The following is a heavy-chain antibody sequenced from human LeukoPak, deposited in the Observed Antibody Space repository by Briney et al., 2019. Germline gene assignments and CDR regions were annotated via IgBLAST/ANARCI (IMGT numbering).Heavy chain of an antibody. J-gene: IGHJ4*02. D-gene: IGHD7-27*01. CDR3: AREDPYLGYDY. CDR1: GGSISSYY. Sequence: PSETLSLTCTVSGGSISSYYWSWIRQPPRKGLEWIGYIYYSGSTNYNPSLKSRVTISVDTSKNQFSLKLSSVTAADTAVYYCAREDPYLGYDYWGQGTLVTVSS. V-gene: IGHV4-59*12. CDR2: IYYSGST.